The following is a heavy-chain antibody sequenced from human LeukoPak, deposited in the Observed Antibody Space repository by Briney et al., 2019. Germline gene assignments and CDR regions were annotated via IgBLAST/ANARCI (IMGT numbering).Heavy chain of an antibody. Sequence: GGSLRLSCAASGFTFSSYGMHWVRQAPGEGLEWVAVIWYDGSNKYYADSVKGRFTISRDNSKNTLYLQMNSLRAEDTAVYYCARESNYDFWSGYSPSYGLDPWGQGTLVTVSS. D-gene: IGHD3-3*01. CDR1: GFTFSSYG. J-gene: IGHJ5*02. CDR2: IWYDGSNK. CDR3: ARESNYDFWSGYSPSYGLDP. V-gene: IGHV3-33*01.